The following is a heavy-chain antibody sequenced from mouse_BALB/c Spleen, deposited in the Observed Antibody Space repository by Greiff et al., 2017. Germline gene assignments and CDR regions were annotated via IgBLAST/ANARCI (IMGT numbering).Heavy chain of an antibody. J-gene: IGHJ3*01. CDR3: AREDGNAWFAY. V-gene: IGHV2-6-7*01. CDR1: GFSLTGYG. D-gene: IGHD2-1*01. CDR2: IWGEGST. Sequence: QVQLKESGPGLVAPSQSLSITCTVSGFSLTGYGVNWVRQPPGKGLEWLGMIWGEGSTDYNSALKSRLSISKDNSKSQVFLKMNSLQTDDTARYYCAREDGNAWFAYWGQGTLVTVSA.